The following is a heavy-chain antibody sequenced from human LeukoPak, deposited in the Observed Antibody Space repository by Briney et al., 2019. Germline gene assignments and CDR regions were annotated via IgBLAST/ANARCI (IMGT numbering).Heavy chain of an antibody. J-gene: IGHJ3*02. V-gene: IGHV3-48*03. CDR3: ARGGNLGAFDI. Sequence: GGSLRLSCAASGFTFSNFEMNWVRQAPGKGLEWVSYISSSGSTIYYTDSVKGRFTISRDNAKNSLYLQMNSLRAEDTAVYYCARGGNLGAFDIWGQGTMVTVSS. CDR1: GFTFSNFE. CDR2: ISSSGSTI. D-gene: IGHD4-23*01.